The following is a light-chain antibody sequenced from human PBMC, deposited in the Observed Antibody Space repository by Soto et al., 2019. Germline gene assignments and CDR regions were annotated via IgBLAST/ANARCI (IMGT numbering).Light chain of an antibody. J-gene: IGLJ3*02. CDR3: CSYAGSSWV. CDR2: EVS. CDR1: SSDVGRYNL. V-gene: IGLV2-23*02. Sequence: QSALTQPASVSGSPGQSLSISFTGASSDVGRYNLVSWYQQHPGKAPKLMLYEVSKRPSGVSHRFSGSRSGNTSSLTISGLQDDDEADYYCCSYAGSSWVFGGGTKLTVL.